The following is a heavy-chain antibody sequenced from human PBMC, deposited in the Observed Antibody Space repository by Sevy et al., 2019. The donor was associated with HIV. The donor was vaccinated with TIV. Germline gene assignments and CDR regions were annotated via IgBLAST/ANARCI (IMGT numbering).Heavy chain of an antibody. CDR1: GGSIGSYY. V-gene: IGHV4-59*01. CDR2: IYYTGSS. CDR3: ARGPNYDILTGYYDYSDY. J-gene: IGHJ4*02. Sequence: SETLSLTCAVSGGSIGSYYWSWIRQPPGKGLEWIGYIYYTGSSNYNPSLKSRVTIAVDTSKNQFSLKLSSVTAADTAVYYCARGPNYDILTGYYDYSDYWGQGTLVTVSS. D-gene: IGHD3-9*01.